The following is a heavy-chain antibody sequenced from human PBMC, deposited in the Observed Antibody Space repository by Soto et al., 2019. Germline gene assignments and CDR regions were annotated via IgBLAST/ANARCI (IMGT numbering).Heavy chain of an antibody. CDR3: ATVPTYYYDGSGYANAFDV. V-gene: IGHV4-30-4*01. CDR2: IYYSGGI. Sequence: SETLSLTCTVSGASINSGDYYWSWIRQPPGKGLEWIGYIYYSGGIYHNPSLKSRVIISVDMPKNQFSLKLSSVTAADTAVYYCATVPTYYYDGSGYANAFDVWGQGTMVTVSS. CDR1: GASINSGDYY. D-gene: IGHD3-22*01. J-gene: IGHJ3*01.